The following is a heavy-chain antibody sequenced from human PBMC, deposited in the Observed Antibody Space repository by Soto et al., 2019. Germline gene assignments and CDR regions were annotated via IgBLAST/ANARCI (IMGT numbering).Heavy chain of an antibody. CDR1: GGTFSSYA. J-gene: IGHJ5*02. CDR3: AREDDYYDSSGSWFDP. Sequence: ASVQVSCKASGGTFSSYAISWVRQAPGQGLEWMGGIIPIFGTANYAQKFQGRVTITADESTSTAYMELSSLRSEDTAVYYCAREDDYYDSSGSWFDPWGQGTLVTVSS. V-gene: IGHV1-69*13. D-gene: IGHD3-22*01. CDR2: IIPIFGTA.